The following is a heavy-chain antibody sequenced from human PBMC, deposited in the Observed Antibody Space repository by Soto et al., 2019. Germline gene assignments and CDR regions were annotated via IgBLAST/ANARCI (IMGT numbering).Heavy chain of an antibody. Sequence: ASVKVSCKASGGTFSSYAISWVRQAPGQGREWMGGIIPIFGTANYAQKFQGRVTITADKSTSTAYMELSSLRSEDTAVYYCAREEAATRPRGYYYGMDVWGQGXTVTVSS. D-gene: IGHD6-13*01. V-gene: IGHV1-69*06. CDR3: AREEAATRPRGYYYGMDV. J-gene: IGHJ6*02. CDR1: GGTFSSYA. CDR2: IIPIFGTA.